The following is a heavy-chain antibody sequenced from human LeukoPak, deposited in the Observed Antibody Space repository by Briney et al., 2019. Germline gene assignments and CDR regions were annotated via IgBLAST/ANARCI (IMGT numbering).Heavy chain of an antibody. CDR3: ARDYYDSSGYYYFDY. D-gene: IGHD3-22*01. CDR1: GFTFSTYN. Sequence: PGGSLRLSCAASGFTFSTYNMNWVRQAPGKGLEWVSYISSSGSTIYYADSVKGRFTISRDNAKNSLYLQMNSLRAEDTAVYYCARDYYDSSGYYYFDYWGQGTLVTVSS. CDR2: ISSSGSTI. J-gene: IGHJ4*02. V-gene: IGHV3-48*04.